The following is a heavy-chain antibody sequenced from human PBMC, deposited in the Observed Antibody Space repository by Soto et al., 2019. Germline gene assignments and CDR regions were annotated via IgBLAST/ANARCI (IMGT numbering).Heavy chain of an antibody. CDR1: GFTFSSYG. V-gene: IGHV3-30*18. D-gene: IGHD5-12*01. CDR3: AKPNVEMATTFFDY. J-gene: IGHJ4*02. CDR2: ISYDGSNK. Sequence: GGSLRLSCAASGFTFSSYGMHWVRQAPGKGLEWVAVISYDGSNKYYADSVKGRFTISRDNSKNTLYLQMNSLRAEDTAVYYCAKPNVEMATTFFDYWGQGTLVTVSS.